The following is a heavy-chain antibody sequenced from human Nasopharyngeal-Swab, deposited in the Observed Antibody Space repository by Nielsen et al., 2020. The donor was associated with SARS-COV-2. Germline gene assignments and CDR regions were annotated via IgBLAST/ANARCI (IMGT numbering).Heavy chain of an antibody. J-gene: IGHJ4*02. CDR1: GFSFRDSA. CDR2: IWYDGSEK. V-gene: IGHV3-33*01. D-gene: IGHD6-25*01. Sequence: GESLKISCAASGFSFRDSAMHWVRQAPGKGLEWVAVIWYDGSEKYYVDSVKGRFTISRDNSKNPLYLQMNSLRAEDTAVYYCARDPPFSGWTLESWGQGTLVTVSS. CDR3: ARDPPFSGWTLES.